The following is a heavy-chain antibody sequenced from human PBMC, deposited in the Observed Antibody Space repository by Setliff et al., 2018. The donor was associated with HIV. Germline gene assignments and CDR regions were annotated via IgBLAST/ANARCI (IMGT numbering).Heavy chain of an antibody. J-gene: IGHJ4*02. V-gene: IGHV4-38-2*02. CDR2: INTSGST. D-gene: IGHD6-19*01. Sequence: KPSETLSLTCTVSGYSISSGYYWGWIRQPPGKGLEWIGHINTSGSTKYNPSLKSRLTMSVDSSGNQFSLTLTSVTAADTAVYYCARDPNTGWYYLDFWGPGALVTVSS. CDR3: ARDPNTGWYYLDF. CDR1: GYSISSGYY.